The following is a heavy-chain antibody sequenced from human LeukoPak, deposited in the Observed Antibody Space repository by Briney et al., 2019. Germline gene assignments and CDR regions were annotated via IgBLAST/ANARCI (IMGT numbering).Heavy chain of an antibody. CDR2: IKEDGSEK. CDR1: GFTFSSYW. CDR3: ARGGPTGALDD. V-gene: IGHV3-7*01. D-gene: IGHD7-27*01. Sequence: GGSLRLSCAASGFTFSSYWMSWVRQAPGKGLEWVANIKEDGSEKYYVDSVKGRFTISRDNAKNSLYLQMNSLRAEDTALYYCARGGPTGALDDWGQGTLLAVSS. J-gene: IGHJ4*02.